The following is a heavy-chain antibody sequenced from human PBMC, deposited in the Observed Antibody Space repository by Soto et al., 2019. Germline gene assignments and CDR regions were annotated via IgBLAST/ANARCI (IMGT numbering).Heavy chain of an antibody. D-gene: IGHD4-17*01. CDR1: EFTFSAYW. V-gene: IGHV3-7*01. CDR2: IRQDGGEK. Sequence: ESGGGLVPPGGSLRLSCATFEFTFSAYWMSWVRQAPGKGLEWVANIRQDGGEKYYVDSVKGRFTISRDNAKNSVYLQMNSLRVEDTAIYYCASEYGDHLKFFDYWGPGTLVTVSS. CDR3: ASEYGDHLKFFDY. J-gene: IGHJ4*02.